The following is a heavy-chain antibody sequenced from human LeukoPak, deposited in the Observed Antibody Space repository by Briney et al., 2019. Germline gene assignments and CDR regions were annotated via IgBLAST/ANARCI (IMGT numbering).Heavy chain of an antibody. V-gene: IGHV3-23*01. J-gene: IGHJ4*02. Sequence: GGSLRLSCAASGFTYSSYAMSWVRQAPGKGLEWVSAISGSGGSTYYADSVKGRFTISRDNSKNTLYLQINSLRAEDTAVYYCAKDRDKYCTDGICYTKVVDYWGQGTLVTVSS. CDR2: ISGSGGST. D-gene: IGHD2-8*01. CDR1: GFTYSSYA. CDR3: AKDRDKYCTDGICYTKVVDY.